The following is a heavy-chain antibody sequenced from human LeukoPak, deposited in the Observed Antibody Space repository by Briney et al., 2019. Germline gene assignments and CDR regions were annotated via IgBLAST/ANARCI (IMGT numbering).Heavy chain of an antibody. Sequence: PGGSLRLSCVASGFTFSNYGMHWVRQAPGKGLEWVAFIRYDGSNQYYADSMKGRFTISRDSSKNTLYLQMNSLRPEDSGLYYCAKDHCSSTSCFYFDFRGQGALVTISS. CDR3: AKDHCSSTSCFYFDF. V-gene: IGHV3-30*02. CDR2: IRYDGSNQ. CDR1: GFTFSNYG. J-gene: IGHJ4*02. D-gene: IGHD2-2*01.